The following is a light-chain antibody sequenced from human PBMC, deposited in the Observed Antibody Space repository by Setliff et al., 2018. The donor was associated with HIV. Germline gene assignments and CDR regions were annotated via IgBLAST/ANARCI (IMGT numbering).Light chain of an antibody. Sequence: SYELTQPPSVSVAPGKTARITCGGNKIGSKSVHWYQQKPGQAPVLVVYDDSDRPSGIPERFSGSNSGNTATLTISRVEAGDEADYYCQVWDSSSDQGVFGTGTKV. CDR3: QVWDSSSDQGV. V-gene: IGLV3-21*03. CDR1: KIGSKS. J-gene: IGLJ1*01. CDR2: DDS.